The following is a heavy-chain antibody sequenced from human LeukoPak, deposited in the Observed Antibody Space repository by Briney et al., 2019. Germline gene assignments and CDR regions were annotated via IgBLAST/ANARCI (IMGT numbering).Heavy chain of an antibody. Sequence: PSETLSLTCTVSCASISSYYLSWIRQPPGRGLEWIGYIYYSGSTNYNPSLKSRVTISVDTSKNQFSLKLSSVTAADTAVYYCARDSYNWFDPWGQGTLVTVSS. CDR1: CASISSYY. D-gene: IGHD3-16*01. V-gene: IGHV4-59*01. J-gene: IGHJ5*02. CDR3: ARDSYNWFDP. CDR2: IYYSGST.